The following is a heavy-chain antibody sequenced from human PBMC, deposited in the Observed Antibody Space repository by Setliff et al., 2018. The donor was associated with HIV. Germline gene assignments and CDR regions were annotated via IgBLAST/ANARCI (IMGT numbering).Heavy chain of an antibody. D-gene: IGHD3-16*01. CDR1: GGTFSSYA. Sequence: SVKVSCKASGGTFSSYAISWVRQAPGQGLEWMGGIIPIFGTADYAQKFQGRVTITADESTSTAYMELSSLRSEDTAVYYCAREMNYDYVWGSYSGYWGQGTLVTVSS. J-gene: IGHJ4*02. CDR3: AREMNYDYVWGSYSGY. CDR2: IIPIFGTA. V-gene: IGHV1-69*13.